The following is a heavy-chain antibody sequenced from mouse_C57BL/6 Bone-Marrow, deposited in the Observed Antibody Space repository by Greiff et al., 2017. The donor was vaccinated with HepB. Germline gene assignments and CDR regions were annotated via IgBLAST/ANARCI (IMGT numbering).Heavy chain of an antibody. Sequence: EVKVEESGAELVRPGASVKLSCTASGFNIKDDYMHWVKQRPEQGLEWIGWIDPENGDTEYASKFQGKATITADTSSNTAYLQLSSLTSEDTAVYYCLDSSGYVGYWGQGTTLTVSS. V-gene: IGHV14-4*01. CDR1: GFNIKDDY. D-gene: IGHD3-2*02. J-gene: IGHJ2*01. CDR2: IDPENGDT. CDR3: LDSSGYVGY.